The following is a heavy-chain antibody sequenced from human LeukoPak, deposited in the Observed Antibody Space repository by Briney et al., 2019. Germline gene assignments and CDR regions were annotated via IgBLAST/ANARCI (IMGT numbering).Heavy chain of an antibody. CDR3: ARDTKVDGMDV. D-gene: IGHD1-1*01. CDR1: GFTVSSNY. CDR2: IYIGGST. J-gene: IGHJ6*02. V-gene: IGHV3-53*01. Sequence: GGSLRLSCAASGFTVSSNYMSWVRQAPGKGLEWVSVIYIGGSTYYADAVKGRFTISRDNSKNTLYLQMNSLRAEDTAVYYCARDTKVDGMDVWGQGTTVTVSS.